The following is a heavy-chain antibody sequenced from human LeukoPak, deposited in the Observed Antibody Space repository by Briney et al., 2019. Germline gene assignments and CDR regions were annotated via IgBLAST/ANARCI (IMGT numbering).Heavy chain of an antibody. J-gene: IGHJ3*02. CDR3: ARVWEVSDAFDI. CDR2: IYYSGST. D-gene: IGHD3-16*02. V-gene: IGHV4-39*07. CDR1: SGSISSSRYF. Sequence: SETLSLTCTVSSGSISSSRYFWGWIRQPPGKGLEGIGSIYYSGSTYYNPSLKSRVTISVDTSKNQFSLKLSSVTAADAAVYYCARVWEVSDAFDIWGQGTMVTVSS.